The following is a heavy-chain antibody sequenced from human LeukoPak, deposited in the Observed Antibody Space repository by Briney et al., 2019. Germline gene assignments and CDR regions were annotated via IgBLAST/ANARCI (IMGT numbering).Heavy chain of an antibody. Sequence: SVKVSCKASGYTFSTYPMNWVRQAPGQGLEWMGGIIPIFGTANYAQKFQGRVTITADESTSTAYMELSSLRSEDTAVYYCAREYSSSSESFDPWGQGTLVTVSS. J-gene: IGHJ5*02. D-gene: IGHD6-6*01. CDR1: GYTFSTYP. CDR2: IIPIFGTA. V-gene: IGHV1-69*13. CDR3: AREYSSSSESFDP.